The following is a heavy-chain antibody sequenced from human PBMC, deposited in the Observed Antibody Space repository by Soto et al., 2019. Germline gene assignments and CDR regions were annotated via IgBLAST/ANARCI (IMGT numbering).Heavy chain of an antibody. CDR3: ARFPYYTTGYYAF. J-gene: IGHJ4*02. CDR2: IDPSGGST. CDR1: GFTFTTYY. D-gene: IGHD3-22*01. Sequence: ASLKVSCKTSGFTFTTYYIHWVRQAPGQGLEWIGMIDPSGGSTTYAQKFQGRITMTSDMSTSTVYMELSSLRSEDTSVYYCARFPYYTTGYYAFWGQGTLVTVFS. V-gene: IGHV1-46*01.